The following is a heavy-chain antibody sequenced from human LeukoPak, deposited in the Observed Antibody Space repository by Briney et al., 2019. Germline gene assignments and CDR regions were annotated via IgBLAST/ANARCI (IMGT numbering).Heavy chain of an antibody. Sequence: ASVKVSCKASGYTFINYGITWVRQAPGQGLEWMGWITTYNGNTYYAQNFQGRVTMTADTSTSTAYMEVRSLRSEDTAVYYCARLSPPIASFCSGGTCYSGGFDPWGQGTLVTVSS. CDR1: GYTFINYG. D-gene: IGHD2-15*01. J-gene: IGHJ5*02. CDR3: ARLSPPIASFCSGGTCYSGGFDP. V-gene: IGHV1-18*01. CDR2: ITTYNGNT.